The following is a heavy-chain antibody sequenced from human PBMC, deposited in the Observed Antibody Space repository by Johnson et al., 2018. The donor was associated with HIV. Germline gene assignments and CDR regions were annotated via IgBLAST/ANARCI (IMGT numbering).Heavy chain of an antibody. Sequence: VQLVESGGGVVRPGRSLRLSCAASGFTFSSYWMSWVRQAPGKGLEWVANIKQDGSEKYYVDSVKGRFTISRDNAKNSLYLQMNSLRAEDTAVYYCARETGDPVVPAARDAFDIWGQGTMVTVSS. J-gene: IGHJ3*02. D-gene: IGHD2-2*01. CDR2: IKQDGSEK. V-gene: IGHV3-7*01. CDR1: GFTFSSYW. CDR3: ARETGDPVVPAARDAFDI.